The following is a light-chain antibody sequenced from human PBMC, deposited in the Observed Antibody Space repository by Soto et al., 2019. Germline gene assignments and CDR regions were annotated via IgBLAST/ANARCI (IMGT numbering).Light chain of an antibody. CDR3: QQRSNWPRT. CDR1: QSVDSTY. V-gene: IGKV3-11*01. Sequence: EIVLTQSPDTLSLFTGERATLSCRASQSVDSTYLAWYQQKPGQSPRLLIYGASTRATGIPARFSGSGSGTDFTLTISSLEPEDFAVYYCQQRSNWPRTFGQGTKVDIK. J-gene: IGKJ1*01. CDR2: GAS.